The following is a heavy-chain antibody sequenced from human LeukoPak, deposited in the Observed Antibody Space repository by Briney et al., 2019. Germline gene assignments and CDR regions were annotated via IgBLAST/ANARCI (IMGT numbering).Heavy chain of an antibody. CDR3: ARGGTYYDYWSDS. J-gene: IGHJ5*02. CDR1: GFTFSSYA. Sequence: GRSLRLSCAASGFTFSSYAMHWVRQAPGKGLQWVAVMSYDANNKYYADSVKGRFTISRDHSKSTLYLQMNSLRPEDTAVYYCARGGTYYDYWSDSWGQGTLVTVSS. CDR2: MSYDANNK. V-gene: IGHV3-30-3*01. D-gene: IGHD3-3*01.